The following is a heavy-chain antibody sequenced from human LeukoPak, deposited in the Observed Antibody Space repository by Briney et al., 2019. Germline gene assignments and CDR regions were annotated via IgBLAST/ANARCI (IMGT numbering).Heavy chain of an antibody. CDR2: INHSGST. J-gene: IGHJ6*02. V-gene: IGHV4-34*01. CDR3: AKLPTDYYYYYGMDV. CDR1: GGSFSGYY. D-gene: IGHD1-26*01. Sequence: SETLSLTCAVYGGSFSGYYWSWIRQPPGKGLEWIGEINHSGSTNYNPSLKSRVTISVDTSKNQFSLKLSSVTAADTAVYYCAKLPTDYYYYYGMDVWGQGTTVTVSS.